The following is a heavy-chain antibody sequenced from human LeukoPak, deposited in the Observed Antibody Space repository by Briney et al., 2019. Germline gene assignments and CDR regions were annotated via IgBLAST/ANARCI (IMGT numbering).Heavy chain of an antibody. CDR3: AKVKGDYGSGSYYNVMRRRQYYFDH. V-gene: IGHV3-23*01. Sequence: PGGSLRLSCAASGFTFSSYAMSWVCQAPGKGLEWVSAISGSGGSTYYADSVKGRFTISRDNSKNTLYLQMNSLRAEDTAVYYCAKVKGDYGSGSYYNVMRRRQYYFDHWGQGTLVTVSS. CDR1: GFTFSSYA. J-gene: IGHJ4*02. CDR2: ISGSGGST. D-gene: IGHD3-10*01.